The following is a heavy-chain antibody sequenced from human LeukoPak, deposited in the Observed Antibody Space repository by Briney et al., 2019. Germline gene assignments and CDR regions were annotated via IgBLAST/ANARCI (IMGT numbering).Heavy chain of an antibody. CDR3: ASLGDFTVTDY. J-gene: IGHJ4*02. CDR1: GFTFSSYE. Sequence: GGSLRLSYAASGFTFSSYEMNWVRQAPGKGLEWVSYISSSGSTIYYADSVKGRFTISRDNAKNSLYLQMNSLRAEDTAVYYCASLGDFTVTDYWGQGTLVTVSS. V-gene: IGHV3-48*03. D-gene: IGHD4-17*01. CDR2: ISSSGSTI.